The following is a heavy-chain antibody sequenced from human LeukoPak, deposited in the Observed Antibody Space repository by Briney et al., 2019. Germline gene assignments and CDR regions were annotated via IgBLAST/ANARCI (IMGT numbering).Heavy chain of an antibody. Sequence: GGSLRLSCAASGFTFSNYWMSWVRQAPGKGLEWVADINQYGGEKYYVDSVKGRFTISRDNAKNSLFLQVNSLRADDTAVYYCARGTVAGSPFYFDYWGQGTLVTVSS. CDR2: INQYGGEK. J-gene: IGHJ4*02. CDR3: ARGTVAGSPFYFDY. CDR1: GFTFSNYW. V-gene: IGHV3-7*01. D-gene: IGHD6-19*01.